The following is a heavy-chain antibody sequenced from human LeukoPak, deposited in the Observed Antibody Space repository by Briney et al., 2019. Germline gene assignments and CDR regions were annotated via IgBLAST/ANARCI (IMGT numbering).Heavy chain of an antibody. V-gene: IGHV3-48*04. J-gene: IGHJ4*02. D-gene: IGHD2-2*01. Sequence: PGGSLRLSCAASGFTFSSYSMNWVRQAPGKGLEWVSYISSSSTIYYADSVKGRFTISRDNAKNSLYLQMNSLRAEDMAVYYCARSCSSTSCPYDYWGQGTLVTVSS. CDR3: ARSCSSTSCPYDY. CDR1: GFTFSSYS. CDR2: ISSSSTI.